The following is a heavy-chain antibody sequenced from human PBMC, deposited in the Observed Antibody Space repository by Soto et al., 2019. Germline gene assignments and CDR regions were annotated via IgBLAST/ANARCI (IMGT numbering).Heavy chain of an antibody. CDR1: GGCSSSSKW. D-gene: IGHD5-18*01. CDR2: IYHSGST. Sequence: SETLSLTCAVCGGCSSSSKWWSWVRQPPGKGLEWIGEIYHSGSTNCNPSLKSRVTISVDTSKNQFSLKLSSVTAADTAVYYCAFGGGWDGYSPFDYWAQGTLVPVSS. CDR3: AFGGGWDGYSPFDY. J-gene: IGHJ4*02. V-gene: IGHV4-4*02.